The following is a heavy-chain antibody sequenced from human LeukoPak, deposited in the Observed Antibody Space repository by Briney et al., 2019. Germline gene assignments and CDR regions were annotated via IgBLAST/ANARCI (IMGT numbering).Heavy chain of an antibody. CDR1: GYTFTDYY. V-gene: IGHV1-18*04. J-gene: IGHJ4*02. CDR3: ARIPFPGYYYGSGAIDY. D-gene: IGHD3-10*01. CDR2: ISAYNGNT. Sequence: ASVKVSCKASGYTFTDYYMHWVRQAPGQGFEWMGWISAYNGNTNYAQKLQGRVTMTTDTSTSTAYMELRSLRSDDTAVYYCARIPFPGYYYGSGAIDYWGQGTLVTVSS.